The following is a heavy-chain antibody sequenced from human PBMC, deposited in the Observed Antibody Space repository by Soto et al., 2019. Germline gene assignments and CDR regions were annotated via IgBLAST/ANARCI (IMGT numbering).Heavy chain of an antibody. D-gene: IGHD2-21*02. Sequence: PGGSLRLSCAASGFTFSSYSMNWVRQAPGKGLEWVSYISSSSSTIYYADSVKGRFIISRDNAKNSLYLQMNSLRDEDTAVYYCARILAYCGGDCYQTTDYWGQGTLVTVSS. V-gene: IGHV3-48*02. CDR1: GFTFSSYS. CDR2: ISSSSSTI. CDR3: ARILAYCGGDCYQTTDY. J-gene: IGHJ4*02.